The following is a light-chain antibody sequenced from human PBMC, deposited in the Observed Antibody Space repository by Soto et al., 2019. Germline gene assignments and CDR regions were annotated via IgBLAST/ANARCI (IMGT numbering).Light chain of an antibody. CDR2: GAS. CDR1: QSVSSSY. CDR3: QQYGSSPPSWT. Sequence: EIVLTQSPGTLSLSPGERATLSCRASQSVSSSYLAWYQQKPGPAPRLLIYGASSRATGIPDRFSGSGSGTDFTLTISRLEPEDFAVYYCQQYGSSPPSWTFGQGTKVELK. J-gene: IGKJ1*01. V-gene: IGKV3-20*01.